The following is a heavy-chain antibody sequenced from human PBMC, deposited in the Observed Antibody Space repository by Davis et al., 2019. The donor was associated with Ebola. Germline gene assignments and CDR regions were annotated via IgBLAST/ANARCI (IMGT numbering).Heavy chain of an antibody. Sequence: GESLKISCAASGFTFSSYWMSWVRQAPGKGLEWVAVIWYDGSNKYYADSVKGRFTISRDNSKNTLYLQMNSLRAEDTAVYYCAKGEGQYYYYGMDVWGQGTTVTVSS. CDR2: IWYDGSNK. V-gene: IGHV3-33*08. CDR3: AKGEGQYYYYGMDV. CDR1: GFTFSSYW. D-gene: IGHD3-16*01. J-gene: IGHJ6*02.